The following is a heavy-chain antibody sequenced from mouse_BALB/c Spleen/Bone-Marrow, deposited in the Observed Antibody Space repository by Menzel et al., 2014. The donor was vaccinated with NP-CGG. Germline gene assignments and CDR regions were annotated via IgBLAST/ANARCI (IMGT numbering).Heavy chain of an antibody. CDR2: INPSNGRT. CDR1: GYTFTGYW. J-gene: IGHJ2*01. CDR3: TSPQLGRDY. D-gene: IGHD4-1*02. V-gene: IGHV1S81*02. Sequence: VQLQQSGAELVKPGASVKLSCKASGYTFTGYWMHWVKQRPGQGLEWIGEINPSNGRTDYNEKFKTKATLTVDSSSSTAYMQLSSLTSEDSAVYYCTSPQLGRDYWGQGTTLTVSS.